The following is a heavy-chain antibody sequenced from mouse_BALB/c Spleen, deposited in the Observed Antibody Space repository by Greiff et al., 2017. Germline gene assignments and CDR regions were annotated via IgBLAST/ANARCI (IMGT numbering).Heavy chain of an antibody. J-gene: IGHJ3*01. Sequence: VQLKESGPELVKPGASVKIPCKASGYTFTDYNMDWVKQSHGKSLEWIGDINPNNGGTIYNQKFKGKATLTVDKSSSTAYMELRSLTSEDTAVYYCARYYRYPFAYWGQGTLVTVSA. D-gene: IGHD2-14*01. CDR3: ARYYRYPFAY. CDR2: INPNNGGT. V-gene: IGHV1-18*01. CDR1: GYTFTDYN.